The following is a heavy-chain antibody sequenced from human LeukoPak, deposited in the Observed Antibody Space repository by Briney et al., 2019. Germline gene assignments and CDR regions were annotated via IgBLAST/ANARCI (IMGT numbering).Heavy chain of an antibody. Sequence: ASVKVSCKASGYTFTSYGLTWVGQAPGQGLEWVGWISAYNGHTKYPQKLQGRVTMTTDTSPSTAYMELRSQRSDDTAVYYCERGFPPRRNYDSSGYYSYYFDYWGQGTLVTVSS. CDR2: ISAYNGHT. CDR1: GYTFTSYG. D-gene: IGHD3-22*01. J-gene: IGHJ4*02. V-gene: IGHV1-18*01. CDR3: ERGFPPRRNYDSSGYYSYYFDY.